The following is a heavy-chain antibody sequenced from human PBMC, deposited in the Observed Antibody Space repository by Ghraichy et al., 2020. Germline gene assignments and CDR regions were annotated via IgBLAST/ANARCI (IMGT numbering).Heavy chain of an antibody. D-gene: IGHD3-22*01. Sequence: GESLNISCAASGFTFSSYAMSWVRQAPGKGLEWVSAISGSGGSTYYADSVKGRFTISRDNSKNTLYLQMNSLRAEDTAVYYCAKEGSITMIVVVIAYFDYWGQGTLVTVSS. CDR3: AKEGSITMIVVVIAYFDY. J-gene: IGHJ4*02. CDR2: ISGSGGST. CDR1: GFTFSSYA. V-gene: IGHV3-23*01.